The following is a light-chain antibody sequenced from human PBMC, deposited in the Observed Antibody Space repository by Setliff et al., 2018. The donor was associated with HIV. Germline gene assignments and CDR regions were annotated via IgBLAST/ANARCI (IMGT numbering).Light chain of an antibody. CDR3: TSYTSSSTLVV. CDR1: SSDVGGYNY. J-gene: IGLJ2*01. V-gene: IGLV2-14*01. CDR2: EVS. Sequence: QSVLTQPASVSGSPGQSITISCTGTSSDVGGYNYVSWYQQHPGKAPKLMIHEVSYRPPGVSNRFSGPKSGNTASLTISGLRAEDEANYYCTSYTSSSTLVVFGGGTKVTVL.